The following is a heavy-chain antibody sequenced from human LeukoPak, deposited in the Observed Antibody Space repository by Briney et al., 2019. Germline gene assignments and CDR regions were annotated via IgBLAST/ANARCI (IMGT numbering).Heavy chain of an antibody. CDR1: GVSISTSSYY. Sequence: SETLSLICTVSGVSISTSSYYWDWIRQPPGKGLEWIASIYSSGTTYYNPSLKSRVSISVDTSNNQISLKLSSVTAADTGVYYCARRDYSDPDYWGQGTLVAVSS. V-gene: IGHV4-39*01. CDR3: ARRDYSDPDY. CDR2: IYSSGTT. D-gene: IGHD4-17*01. J-gene: IGHJ4*02.